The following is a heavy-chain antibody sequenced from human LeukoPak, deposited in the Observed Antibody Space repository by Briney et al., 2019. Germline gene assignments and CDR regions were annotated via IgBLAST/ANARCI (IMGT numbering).Heavy chain of an antibody. J-gene: IGHJ5*02. CDR2: ISAYDGNT. V-gene: IGHV1-18*01. Sequence: ASVKVSCKASGYTFTSYGITWVRQAPGQGLGWMGWISAYDGNTNYAQKLQDRFTMTTDTSTSTAYLELRSLRSDDTAVYYCARDLAWGHNVIVNDWLDPWGQGTLVTVSS. CDR3: ARDLAWGHNVIVNDWLDP. D-gene: IGHD2/OR15-2a*01. CDR1: GYTFTSYG.